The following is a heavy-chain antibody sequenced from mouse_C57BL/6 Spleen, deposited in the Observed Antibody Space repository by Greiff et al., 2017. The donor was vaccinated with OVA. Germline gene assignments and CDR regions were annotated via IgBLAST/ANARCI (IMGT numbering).Heavy chain of an antibody. CDR3: ATLTTVVAPLGYFDV. J-gene: IGHJ1*03. D-gene: IGHD1-1*01. CDR1: GYTFTSYW. Sequence: VQLQQPGAELVKPGASVKMSCKASGYTFTSYWITWVKQRPGQGLEWIGDIYPGSGSTNYNAKFKSKATLTVDTSSSTAYMQLSSLTAEDSAVYYCATLTTVVAPLGYFDVWGTGTTVTVSS. V-gene: IGHV1-55*01. CDR2: IYPGSGST.